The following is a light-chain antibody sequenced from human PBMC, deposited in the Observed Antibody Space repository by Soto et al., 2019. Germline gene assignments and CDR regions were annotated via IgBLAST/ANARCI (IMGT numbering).Light chain of an antibody. Sequence: DIQMTQSPSSVSASVGDRVTITCRASQVISSWLAWYQQKPGKAPKLLIYASSSLQSGVPSRFSGSGSGTDFTLTISSLQPEDFETYYCQQANSFSFTFGPGTKVDI. V-gene: IGKV1D-12*01. CDR2: ASS. J-gene: IGKJ3*01. CDR3: QQANSFSFT. CDR1: QVISSW.